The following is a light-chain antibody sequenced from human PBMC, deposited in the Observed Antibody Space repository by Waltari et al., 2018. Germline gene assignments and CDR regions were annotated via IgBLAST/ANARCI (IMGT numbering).Light chain of an antibody. V-gene: IGKV1-9*01. CDR1: QGISSF. Sequence: TQSPSLLSASVGDRVTITCRASQGISSFLAWYQQKPGKAPELLIYAASSLQSGVPSRLSGSGYGTEFTLTISSLQPEDFATYYCQQLNNYPLTFGPGTKVDIK. J-gene: IGKJ3*01. CDR2: AAS. CDR3: QQLNNYPLT.